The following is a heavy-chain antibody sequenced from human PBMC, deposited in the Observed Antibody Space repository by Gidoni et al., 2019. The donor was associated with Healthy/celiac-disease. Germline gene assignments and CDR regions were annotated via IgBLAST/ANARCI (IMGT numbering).Heavy chain of an antibody. Sequence: QVQLVQSGAEVKKPGVSVKVSCKASGYTFTGYYMHWVRQAPGQGLEWMGWINPNSGGTNYAQKFQGWVTMTRDTSISTAYMELSRLRSDDTAVYYCARARDGSGYSDFDYWGQGTLVTVSS. V-gene: IGHV1-2*04. D-gene: IGHD3-10*01. CDR1: GYTFTGYY. CDR2: INPNSGGT. CDR3: ARARDGSGYSDFDY. J-gene: IGHJ4*02.